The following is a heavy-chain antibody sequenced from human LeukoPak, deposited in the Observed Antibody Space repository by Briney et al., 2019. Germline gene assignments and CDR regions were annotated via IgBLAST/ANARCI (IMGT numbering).Heavy chain of an antibody. CDR3: ARGNSGYDYAFDI. D-gene: IGHD5-12*01. CDR1: GGSVSSYY. V-gene: IGHV4-59*02. CDR2: IHNSGRT. Sequence: SETLSLTCSVSGGSVSSYYWSWIRQSPGKGLEWIGYIHNSGRTNYNPSLKSRVTGFVDTSKNQVSLRVSSVTSADTAVYYCARGNSGYDYAFDIWGQGTVVTVSS. J-gene: IGHJ3*02.